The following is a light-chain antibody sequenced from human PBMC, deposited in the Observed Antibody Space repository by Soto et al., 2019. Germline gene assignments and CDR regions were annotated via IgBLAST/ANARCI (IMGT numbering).Light chain of an antibody. CDR3: VLYLGSGISV. CDR1: SGSVSTTYY. CDR2: STN. J-gene: IGLJ2*01. Sequence: QTVVTQEPSFSVSPGSTVTLTCGLSSGSVSTTYYASWYQQTPGQAPRTLIYSTNIRSSGVPDRFSGSILGNKAALTITGAQADDESDYYCVLYLGSGISVFGGGTKLTVL. V-gene: IGLV8-61*01.